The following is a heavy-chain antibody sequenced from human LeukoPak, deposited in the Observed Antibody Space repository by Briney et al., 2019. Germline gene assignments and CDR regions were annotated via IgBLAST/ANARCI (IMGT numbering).Heavy chain of an antibody. Sequence: PGRSLRLSCAASGFTFSSYAIHWVRQAPGKGLEWVAVISYDGSNKYYADSVKGRFTISRDNSKNTLYLQMNSLRAEDTAVYYCARVTLHIVVVTPLAFDIWGQGTMVTVSS. J-gene: IGHJ3*02. D-gene: IGHD2-21*02. CDR3: ARVTLHIVVVTPLAFDI. CDR1: GFTFSSYA. CDR2: ISYDGSNK. V-gene: IGHV3-30-3*01.